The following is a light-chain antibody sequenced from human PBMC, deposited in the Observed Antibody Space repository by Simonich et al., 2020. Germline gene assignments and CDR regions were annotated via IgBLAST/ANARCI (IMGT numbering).Light chain of an antibody. CDR3: QQSYSTPYT. J-gene: IGKJ2*01. CDR2: AAS. Sequence: DIQMTPSPSSLSASVGDRVPITCRARQSISSYLNWYQQKPGKAPKLLIYAASSLQSGVPSRFSGSVSGTDFTLTISSLQPEDFATYYCQQSYSTPYTFGQGTKLEIK. CDR1: QSISSY. V-gene: IGKV1-39*01.